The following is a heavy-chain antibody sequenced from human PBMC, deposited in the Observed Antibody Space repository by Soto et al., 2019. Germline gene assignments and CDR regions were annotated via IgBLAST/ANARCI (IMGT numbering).Heavy chain of an antibody. D-gene: IGHD6-6*01. CDR3: ARSREQLRYYGMDV. CDR1: GFTFSSFD. J-gene: IGHJ6*02. V-gene: IGHV3-13*01. CDR2: IGTAGDT. Sequence: EVQLVESGGGLVQPGGSLRLSCAASGFTFSSFDMQWVRQATGKGLEWVSTIGTAGDTYYPGSVKGRFTISRDNAKNSLYLQMNSLRAGDTAVYYCARSREQLRYYGMDVWGQGTTVTVSS.